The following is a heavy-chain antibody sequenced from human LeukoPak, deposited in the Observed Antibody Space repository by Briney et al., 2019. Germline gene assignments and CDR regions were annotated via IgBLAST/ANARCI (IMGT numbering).Heavy chain of an antibody. CDR2: ISDTTSYI. Sequence: GGSLRLSCAVSGFTFSTYSMDWVRQAPGKGLEWVSSISDTTSYIYYADSVKGRFTISRDNAKNSLYLQMNSLRAEDTAVYYCAREFGGSYQGAFDIWGQGTMVTVSS. CDR3: AREFGGSYQGAFDI. D-gene: IGHD1-26*01. CDR1: GFTFSTYS. J-gene: IGHJ3*02. V-gene: IGHV3-21*04.